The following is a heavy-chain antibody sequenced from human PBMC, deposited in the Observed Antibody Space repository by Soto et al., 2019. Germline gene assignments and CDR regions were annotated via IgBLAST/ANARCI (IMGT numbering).Heavy chain of an antibody. D-gene: IGHD3-22*01. J-gene: IGHJ4*02. CDR3: ARETYYYDSSGYFYYFDY. V-gene: IGHV5-51*01. Sequence: PGESLKISCNGSGYSFTSYWIGWVRQMPGKGLEWMGIIYPGDSDTRYSPSFQGQVTISADKSISTAYLQWSSLKASDTAMYYCARETYYYDSSGYFYYFDYWGQGTLVTVSS. CDR2: IYPGDSDT. CDR1: GYSFTSYW.